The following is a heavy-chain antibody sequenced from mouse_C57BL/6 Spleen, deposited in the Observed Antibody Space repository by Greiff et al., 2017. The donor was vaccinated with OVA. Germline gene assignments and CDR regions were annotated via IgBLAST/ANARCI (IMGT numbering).Heavy chain of an antibody. CDR2: INPSSGYT. CDR3: ASGYGNYFDY. CDR1: GYTFTSYT. J-gene: IGHJ2*01. Sequence: QVQLKESGAELARPGASVKMSCKASGYTFTSYTMHWVKQRPGQGLEWIGYINPSSGYTKYNQKFKDKATLTADKSSSTAYMQLSSLTSEDSAVYYCASGYGNYFDYWGQGTTLTVSS. V-gene: IGHV1-4*01. D-gene: IGHD2-1*01.